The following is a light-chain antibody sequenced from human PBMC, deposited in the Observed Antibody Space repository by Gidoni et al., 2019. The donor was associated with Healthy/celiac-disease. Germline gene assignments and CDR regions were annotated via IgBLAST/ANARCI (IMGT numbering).Light chain of an antibody. CDR3: QQYDNLPIT. CDR1: QDISNY. Sequence: DIQMTQSPSSLYASVGDRVTITCQASQDISNYLNWYQQKPGKAPKLLIYDASNLETGVPSRFSGSGSGTDFTFTISSLQPEDIATYYCQQYDNLPITFGQVTRLEIK. V-gene: IGKV1-33*01. CDR2: DAS. J-gene: IGKJ5*01.